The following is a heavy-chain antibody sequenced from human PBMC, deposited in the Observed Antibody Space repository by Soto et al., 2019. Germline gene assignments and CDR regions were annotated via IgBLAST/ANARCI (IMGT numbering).Heavy chain of an antibody. J-gene: IGHJ4*02. Sequence: ASVKVSCKASGYIFTNYAIHWVRQAPGQRLEWMGWISGADGNTRYSPKFQGRLTISTGTSASTAYMELSSLRSEDTAVFYCARDRTTSSTRRFDYWGRGTLVTVSS. CDR1: GYIFTNYA. CDR3: ARDRTTSSTRRFDY. V-gene: IGHV1-3*01. CDR2: ISGADGNT. D-gene: IGHD4-17*01.